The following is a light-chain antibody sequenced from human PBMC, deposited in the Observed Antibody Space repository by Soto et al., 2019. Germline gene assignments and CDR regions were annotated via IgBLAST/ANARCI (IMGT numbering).Light chain of an antibody. CDR1: SSDVGTYNF. CDR3: SSYAGSSTYV. Sequence: QSALTQPASVSGSPGQSITISCTGTSSDVGTYNFVSWYQQHPGKAPKLMIFEGSKRPSGVSYRFSGSKSGNTASLTISALQPEDEADYYCSSYAGSSTYVFGTGTKVTVL. V-gene: IGLV2-23*01. CDR2: EGS. J-gene: IGLJ1*01.